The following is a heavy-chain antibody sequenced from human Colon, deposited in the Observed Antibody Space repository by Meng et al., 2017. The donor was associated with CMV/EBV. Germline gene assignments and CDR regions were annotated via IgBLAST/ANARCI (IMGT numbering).Heavy chain of an antibody. D-gene: IGHD3-10*01. J-gene: IGHJ5*02. V-gene: IGHV4-61*03. CDR2: IFSGGIT. Sequence: LICSVSGGSVSLGSYYWSWIPQPPGKGLEWIGYIFSGGITKYNPSLKSRVSISLDTSRNHFSLNLRSVTAADTAVYYCANYTSDWFDPWGQGTLVTVSS. CDR1: GGSVSLGSYY. CDR3: ANYTSDWFDP.